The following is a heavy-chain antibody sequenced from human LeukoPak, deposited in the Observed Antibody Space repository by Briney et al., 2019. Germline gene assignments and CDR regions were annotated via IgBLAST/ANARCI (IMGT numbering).Heavy chain of an antibody. CDR1: GFTFSRYN. CDR3: ARVDCSESNCYLDY. J-gene: IGHJ4*02. V-gene: IGHV3-21*01. D-gene: IGHD2-15*01. CDR2: ISSSSMYI. Sequence: GGSLRLSCAVSGFTFSRYNMNWVRQAPGKGLEWVSSISSSSMYIFYADSVKGRFTISRDNAKNSLFLQMYSLRAEDTAMYYCARVDCSESNCYLDYWGQGTLVTVSS.